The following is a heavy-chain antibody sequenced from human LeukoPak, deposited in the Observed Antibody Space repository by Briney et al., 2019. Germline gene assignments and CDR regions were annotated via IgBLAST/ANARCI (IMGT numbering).Heavy chain of an antibody. CDR1: GYTLTVLS. CDR2: FDIEDGET. Sequence: ASVKVSCKVSGYTLTVLSMHWVRHAPGKGLEWMGGFDIEDGETIYAQKFQGRVTMTEDTSTDTAYMELSSLRSEDTAVYYCATSVVIVGATPAFDIWGQGTMVTVSS. V-gene: IGHV1-24*01. D-gene: IGHD1-26*01. CDR3: ATSVVIVGATPAFDI. J-gene: IGHJ3*02.